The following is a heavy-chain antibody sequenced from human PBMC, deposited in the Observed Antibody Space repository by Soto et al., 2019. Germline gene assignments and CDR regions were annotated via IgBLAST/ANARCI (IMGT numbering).Heavy chain of an antibody. CDR1: GDSISNYY. Sequence: QVQLQESDPGLVKPSETLSLTCTVSGDSISNYYWSWIRQPPGKGLEWIGYIYYSGSTHYNPSLMSRVTISVDTSQNQFALNLSSVTAAVTAVYYCARHLWVGTSWYLGALDIWGQGTMVTVSS. CDR3: ARHLWVGTSWYLGALDI. V-gene: IGHV4-59*08. CDR2: IYYSGST. J-gene: IGHJ3*02. D-gene: IGHD6-13*01.